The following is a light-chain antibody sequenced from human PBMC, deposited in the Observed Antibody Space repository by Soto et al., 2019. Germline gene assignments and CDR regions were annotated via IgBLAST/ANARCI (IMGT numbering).Light chain of an antibody. CDR1: QAILSY. CDR3: QQSYSSPWT. CDR2: AVS. J-gene: IGKJ1*01. V-gene: IGKV1-39*01. Sequence: DIQVTQSPSSLSASVGDRVTISCRASQAILSYLNWYQLKAGEAPKVLIYAVSSLGDGVPPRFSGSGSGTDFTLTISSLQPEDFATYYCQQSYSSPWTFGQGTKVEIK.